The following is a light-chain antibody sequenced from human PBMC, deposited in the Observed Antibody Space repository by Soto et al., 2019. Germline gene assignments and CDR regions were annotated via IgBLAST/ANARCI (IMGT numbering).Light chain of an antibody. J-gene: IGKJ1*01. CDR2: DTS. Sequence: EVVLTQSPATLSLSPGERATLSCRASQSVNDYLAWYQQKPGQAPRLLIYDTSSRATGIPDRFSGSGSGTDFTLTISKLEPEDFAVYYCQHYDTSLTWTFGQGTKVDI. CDR1: QSVNDY. CDR3: QHYDTSLTWT. V-gene: IGKV3-20*01.